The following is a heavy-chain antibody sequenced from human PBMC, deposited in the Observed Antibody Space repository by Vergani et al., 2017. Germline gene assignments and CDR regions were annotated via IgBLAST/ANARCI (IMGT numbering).Heavy chain of an antibody. D-gene: IGHD1-26*01. Sequence: QVQLVESGGGEVQPGRSLRLSCAASGFTFSSYGMHWVRQAPGKGLEWVAFIRYDGSNKYYADSVKGRFTISRDNSKDTLFLQMNGLRPEDTGTYFCAKKGGSLYYYGVDVWGQGTTITVSS. V-gene: IGHV3-30*02. CDR1: GFTFSSYG. J-gene: IGHJ6*02. CDR2: IRYDGSNK. CDR3: AKKGGSLYYYGVDV.